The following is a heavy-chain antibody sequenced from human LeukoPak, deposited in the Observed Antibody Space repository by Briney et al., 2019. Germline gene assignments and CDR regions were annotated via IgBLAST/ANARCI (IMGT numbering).Heavy chain of an antibody. CDR2: IIPIFGTA. J-gene: IGHJ5*02. CDR1: GGTFSSYA. Sequence: SVKVSCKASGGTFSSYAISWVRQAPGQGLEWMGGIIPIFGTANYAQKFQGRVTITADESTSTAYMELSSLRSEDTAVYYCARDTRHRYCSSTSCYRGWLDPWGQGTLVTVSS. D-gene: IGHD2-2*01. CDR3: ARDTRHRYCSSTSCYRGWLDP. V-gene: IGHV1-69*01.